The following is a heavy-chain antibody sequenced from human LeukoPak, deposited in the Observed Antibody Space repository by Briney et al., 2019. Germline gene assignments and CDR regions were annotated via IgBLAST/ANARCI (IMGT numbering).Heavy chain of an antibody. D-gene: IGHD3-22*01. J-gene: IGHJ4*02. CDR2: ISGSGGST. CDR3: ANRYYYDSSGTKSPPGY. Sequence: GGSLRLSCAASGFTFSSYAMSWVRQAPGKGLEWVSAISGSGGSTYYADSVKGRFTTSRDNSKNTLYLQMNSLRAEDTAVYYCANRYYYDSSGTKSPPGYWGQGTLVTVSS. V-gene: IGHV3-23*01. CDR1: GFTFSSYA.